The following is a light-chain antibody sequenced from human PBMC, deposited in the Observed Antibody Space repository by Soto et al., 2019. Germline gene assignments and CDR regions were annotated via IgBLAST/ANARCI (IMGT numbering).Light chain of an antibody. CDR2: MAS. CDR3: QQYNDYSRI. V-gene: IGKV1-5*03. J-gene: IGKJ1*01. Sequence: DIQMTQSPSTLSASIGDRVTITCRASQSISSWLAWYQQKPGKAPKLLIYMASNFHSGVPSRFSGSGSGTEFTLTISSLQPDDFATYYCQQYNDYSRIFGQGTKVEIK. CDR1: QSISSW.